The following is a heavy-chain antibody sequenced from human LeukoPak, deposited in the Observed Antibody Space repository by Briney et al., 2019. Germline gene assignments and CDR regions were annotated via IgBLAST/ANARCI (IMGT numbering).Heavy chain of an antibody. CDR3: TVDTDYFEGLGFPRPALNDY. D-gene: IGHD3-22*01. J-gene: IGHJ4*02. Sequence: GGSLRLSCAASGFTFSSYTMNWVRQAPGKGLEWVSSISTTSTYIYYADSMKGRFTISRDNAKNSLYLQMNSLRAEDTAVYFCTVDTDYFEGLGFPRPALNDYWGQGTLVTVSS. V-gene: IGHV3-21*06. CDR2: ISTTSTYI. CDR1: GFTFSSYT.